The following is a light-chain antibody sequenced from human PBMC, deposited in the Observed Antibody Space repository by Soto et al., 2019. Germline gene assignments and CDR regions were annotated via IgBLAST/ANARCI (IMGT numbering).Light chain of an antibody. J-gene: IGKJ1*01. CDR3: QQYRDSRT. CDR1: QSLGDRF. V-gene: IGKV3-20*01. CDR2: GAS. Sequence: EIVLTQSPATLSLSPGERAPLSCLASQSLGDRFLAWYQQKPGQAPRLLIHGASTRAPGIPDRFSGSGSGTDFTLTISRLEPEDFAVYYCQQYRDSRTFGQGTKVDI.